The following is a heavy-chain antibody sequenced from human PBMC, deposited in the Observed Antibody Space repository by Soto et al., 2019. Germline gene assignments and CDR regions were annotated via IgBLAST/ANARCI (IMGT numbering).Heavy chain of an antibody. Sequence: ASVKVSCKASGYTFTSYGISWVRQAPGQGLEWMGWISAYNGNTNYAQKLQGRVTMTTDTSASTVYMELRSLRSDDTAVYYCARTRKVYYDSRGAFDIWGQGTMVTVSS. CDR2: ISAYNGNT. CDR1: GYTFTSYG. D-gene: IGHD3-22*01. J-gene: IGHJ3*02. CDR3: ARTRKVYYDSRGAFDI. V-gene: IGHV1-18*04.